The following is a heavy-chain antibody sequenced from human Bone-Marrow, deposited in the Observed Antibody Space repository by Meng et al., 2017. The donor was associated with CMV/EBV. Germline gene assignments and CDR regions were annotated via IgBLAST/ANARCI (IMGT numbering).Heavy chain of an antibody. CDR1: GYTFTSYD. CDR2: MNPNSGNT. V-gene: IGHV1-8*01. CDR3: ARGGYCSSTSCFEYAFDI. J-gene: IGHJ3*02. D-gene: IGHD2-2*01. Sequence: ASEKVSCKASGYTFTSYDINWVRQATGQGLEWMGWMNPNSGNTGYAQKFQGRVTMTRNTSISTAYMQLSSLRSEDTAVYYCARGGYCSSTSCFEYAFDIWGQGTMVTVSS.